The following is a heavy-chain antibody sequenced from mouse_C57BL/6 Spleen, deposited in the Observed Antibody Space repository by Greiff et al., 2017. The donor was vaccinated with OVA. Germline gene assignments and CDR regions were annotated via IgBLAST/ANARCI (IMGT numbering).Heavy chain of an antibody. Sequence: EVKVVESGGGLVQSGRSLRLSCATSGFTFSDFYMEWVRQAPGKGLEWIAARRNKANDYTTEYSASVKGRFIVSRDTSQSILYLQMNALRAEDTAIYYCARGNWDYFDYWGQGTTLTVSS. CDR1: GFTFSDFY. CDR3: ARGNWDYFDY. D-gene: IGHD4-1*01. J-gene: IGHJ2*01. CDR2: RRNKANDYTT. V-gene: IGHV7-1*01.